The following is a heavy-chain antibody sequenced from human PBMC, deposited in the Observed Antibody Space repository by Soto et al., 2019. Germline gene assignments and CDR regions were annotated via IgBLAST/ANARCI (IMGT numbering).Heavy chain of an antibody. CDR3: ARGDGYIFDY. CDR1: GYTFISYD. J-gene: IGHJ4*02. D-gene: IGHD5-12*01. V-gene: IGHV1-8*01. CDR2: MNPNTGDT. Sequence: QVQRVQSGAEVKKPGASVKVSCKASGYTFISYDINWVRQATGQGLEWKGWMNPNTGDTGYAQKFQGRVTMNRNTSINTANLELSSLRSDDTAVYFCARGDGYIFDYWGQGTLVTVSS.